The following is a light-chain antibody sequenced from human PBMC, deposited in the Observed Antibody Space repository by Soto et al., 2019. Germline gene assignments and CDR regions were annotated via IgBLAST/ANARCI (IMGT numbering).Light chain of an antibody. Sequence: QSVLTQPPSASGTPGQRVTISCSGSSSNIGSSYVYWYQQLPGTAPKLLIYRNNQRPSGVPDRFSGSKSGTSASLAISGLRSEDEADYYCAAWDDSLSARVVFGGGTKVTVL. J-gene: IGLJ2*01. V-gene: IGLV1-47*01. CDR2: RNN. CDR3: AAWDDSLSARVV. CDR1: SSNIGSSY.